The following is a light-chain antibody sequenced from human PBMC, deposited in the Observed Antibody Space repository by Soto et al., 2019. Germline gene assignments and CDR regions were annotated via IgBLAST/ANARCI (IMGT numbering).Light chain of an antibody. CDR3: QQCYTPPLT. V-gene: IGKV1-39*01. CDR1: QSITNR. J-gene: IGKJ1*01. CDR2: AAS. Sequence: DIRMTQSPSSLSASIEDRVTITCRASQSITNRLNCYQHRPGKAPRLLIYAASSLESGVPSRFSGSASGTDFTLTISSLQPEDFATYYCQQCYTPPLTFGQGTKVDI.